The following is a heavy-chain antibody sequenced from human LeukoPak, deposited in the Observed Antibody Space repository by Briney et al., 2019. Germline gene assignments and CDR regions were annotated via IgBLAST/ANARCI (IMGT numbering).Heavy chain of an antibody. V-gene: IGHV3-15*01. CDR1: GFTFSNAW. Sequence: GSLRLSCAASGFTFSNAWMSWVRQAPGKGLEWVGRIKSKTDGGSTDYAAPVKGRFTISRDDSKNTLYLQMNSLKTEDTAVYYCTTWDCSSTSCENFDYWGQGTLVTVSS. CDR2: IKSKTDGGST. D-gene: IGHD2-2*01. CDR3: TTWDCSSTSCENFDY. J-gene: IGHJ4*02.